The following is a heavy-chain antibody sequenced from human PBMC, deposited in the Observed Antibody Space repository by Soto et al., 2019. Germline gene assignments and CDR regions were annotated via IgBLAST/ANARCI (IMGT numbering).Heavy chain of an antibody. D-gene: IGHD6-13*01. J-gene: IGHJ4*02. CDR3: AKDHSSCWYDPVFFYDY. CDR2: ISGSGGST. Sequence: EVQLLESGGGLVQPGGSLRLSCAASGFTFSSYAMSWVRQAPGKGLEWVSAISGSGGSTYYADSVKGRFTNSRDNSKNTLYLQMKSLRAEDTAVYYCAKDHSSCWYDPVFFYDYWGQGTLVTVSS. V-gene: IGHV3-23*01. CDR1: GFTFSSYA.